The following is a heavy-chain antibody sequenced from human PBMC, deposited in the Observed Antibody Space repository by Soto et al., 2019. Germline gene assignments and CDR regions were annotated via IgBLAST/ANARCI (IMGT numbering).Heavy chain of an antibody. J-gene: IGHJ4*02. CDR3: ATAKLLLPWLFDY. CDR2: IYSGGST. CDR1: GVIVCSNY. V-gene: IGHV3-66*01. Sequence: PGGSLRLCCAASGVIVCSNYMSWVRQAPGKGLEWVSVIYSGGSTFYADSVKGRFIISRDDSKNTLFLQMNSLRAEDTAVYYCATAKLLLPWLFDYWGQGTLVTVSS. D-gene: IGHD2-15*01.